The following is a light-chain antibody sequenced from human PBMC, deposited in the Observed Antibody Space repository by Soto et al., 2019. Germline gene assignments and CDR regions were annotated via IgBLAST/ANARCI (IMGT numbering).Light chain of an antibody. CDR2: KDN. Sequence: NFMLTQPHSVSESPGKTVIISCTRSSGSIASNYVQWYQQRPGSSPTTVIYKDNQRPSGVPDRFSGSIDSSSNSASLTISGLETEDEADYYCQSYDATNQVFGGGTQLTVL. J-gene: IGLJ3*02. CDR3: QSYDATNQV. V-gene: IGLV6-57*01. CDR1: SGSIASNY.